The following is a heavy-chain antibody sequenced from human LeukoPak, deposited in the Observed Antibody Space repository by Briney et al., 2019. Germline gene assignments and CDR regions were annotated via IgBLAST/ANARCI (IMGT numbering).Heavy chain of an antibody. J-gene: IGHJ5*02. Sequence: ASVKVSCKASGFTFTSSAVQWVRQARGQRLEWIGWIVVGSGNTNYAQKFQERVTITRDMSTSTAYMELSSLRSEDTAVYYCARARIAARPNWFDPWGQGTLVTVSS. CDR1: GFTFTSSA. D-gene: IGHD6-6*01. V-gene: IGHV1-58*01. CDR2: IVVGSGNT. CDR3: ARARIAARPNWFDP.